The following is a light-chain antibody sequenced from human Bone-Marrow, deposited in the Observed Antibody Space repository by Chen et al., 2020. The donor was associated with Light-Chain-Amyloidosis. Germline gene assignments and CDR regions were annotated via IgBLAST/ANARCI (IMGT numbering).Light chain of an antibody. CDR3: QHCSGSPTWT. J-gene: IGKJ1*01. CDR2: GAS. Sequence: EIVLTQSPGTLSLSPGDRATLSCRASQSVSSIYIAWYQQKLGQAPRLLIFGASTRVTGIPDRFSGSGYGTDFSLSIDILVSEDVGVYYWQHCSGSPTWTFCQGTKVEIK. V-gene: IGKV3-20*01. CDR1: QSVSSIY.